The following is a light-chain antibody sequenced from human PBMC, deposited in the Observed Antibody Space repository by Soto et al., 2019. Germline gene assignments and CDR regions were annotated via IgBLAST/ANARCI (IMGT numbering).Light chain of an antibody. CDR2: AAS. CDR1: QTINSY. Sequence: DIQMTQSPSSLSASVGDRVTITCRASQTINSYLNWYQQTPGKAPKLLIYAASSLQSGVPSRFSGSESGTDFTITISSLQPEDFATYYCQQSYSTPRTFGQGTKVEIK. J-gene: IGKJ1*01. V-gene: IGKV1-39*01. CDR3: QQSYSTPRT.